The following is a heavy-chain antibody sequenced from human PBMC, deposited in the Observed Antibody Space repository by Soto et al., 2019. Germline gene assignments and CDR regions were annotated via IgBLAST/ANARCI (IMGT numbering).Heavy chain of an antibody. Sequence: QVQLQESGPGLVKPSQTLSLTCTVSGGSISSGGYYWSWIRQHPGKGLEWIGYIYYSGSTYYNPSLKSRVTISVDTSKNQFSLKLSSVTAADTAVYYCARVAVVQGKEEINLYFDYWGQGTLVTVSS. V-gene: IGHV4-31*03. D-gene: IGHD2-15*01. J-gene: IGHJ4*02. CDR2: IYYSGST. CDR1: GGSISSGGYY. CDR3: ARVAVVQGKEEINLYFDY.